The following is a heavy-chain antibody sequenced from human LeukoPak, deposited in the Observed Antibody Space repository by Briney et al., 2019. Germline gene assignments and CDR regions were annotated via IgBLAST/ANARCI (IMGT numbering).Heavy chain of an antibody. CDR3: AKDRYSYAFEYSDS. CDR2: ISYDGSNK. J-gene: IGHJ4*02. CDR1: GFTFSSYA. D-gene: IGHD5-18*01. Sequence: PGRSLRLSCAASGFTFSSYAMHWVRQAPGKGLEWVAVISYDGSNKYYADSVKGRFTISRDNSKNTLYLQMNSLRAEDTAVYYCAKDRYSYAFEYSDSWGQGTLSPSPQ. V-gene: IGHV3-30-3*01.